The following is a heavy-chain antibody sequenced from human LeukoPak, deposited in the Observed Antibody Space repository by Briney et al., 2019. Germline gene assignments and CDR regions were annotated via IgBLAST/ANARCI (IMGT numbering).Heavy chain of an antibody. CDR2: ISGSGGST. D-gene: IGHD2-2*01. J-gene: IGHJ4*02. CDR3: ARLLYCSSTSCPEDDY. CDR1: GFTFSSYA. V-gene: IGHV3-23*01. Sequence: GGSLRLSCAASGFTFSSYAMSWVRQAPGKGLEWVSAISGSGGSTYYADSVKGRFTISRDNSKNTLYLQMNSLRAEDTAVYYCARLLYCSSTSCPEDDYWGQGTLVTVSS.